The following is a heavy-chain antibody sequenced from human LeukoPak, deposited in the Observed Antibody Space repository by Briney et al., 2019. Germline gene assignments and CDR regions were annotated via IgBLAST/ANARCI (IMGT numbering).Heavy chain of an antibody. CDR3: ARAGIAVRKGYYHYGMDV. V-gene: IGHV3-33*01. D-gene: IGHD6-19*01. Sequence: GRSLRLSCAASGFTFSSYGMHWVRQAPGKGLEWVAVIWYDGSNKYYADSVKGRFTISRDNSKNTLYLQMNSLRAEDTAVYYCARAGIAVRKGYYHYGMDVWGQGTTVTVSS. CDR1: GFTFSSYG. J-gene: IGHJ6*02. CDR2: IWYDGSNK.